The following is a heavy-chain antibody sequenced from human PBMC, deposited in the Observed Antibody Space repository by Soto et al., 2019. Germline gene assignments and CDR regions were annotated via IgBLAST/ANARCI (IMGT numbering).Heavy chain of an antibody. J-gene: IGHJ5*02. V-gene: IGHV3-15*01. Sequence: EVQLVESGGGLVKPGGSLRLSCAASGFTFSNAGMSWVRQAPGKGLEWVGRIKSKTDGGTTDYAAAVKGKFSISRDGSKNKEYLQTDSRKSEDTDVYYCTTGAYYYGSWGQGAVVTVSS. D-gene: IGHD3-10*01. CDR2: IKSKTDGGTT. CDR3: TTGAYYYGS. CDR1: GFTFSNAG.